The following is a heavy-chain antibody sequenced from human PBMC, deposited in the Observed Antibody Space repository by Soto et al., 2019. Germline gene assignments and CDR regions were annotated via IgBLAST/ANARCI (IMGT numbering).Heavy chain of an antibody. CDR2: IFYSDNT. J-gene: IGHJ4*02. D-gene: IGHD2-8*02. Sequence: NPSETLSLTCTVSGGSISTYYWSWVRQSPGKGLEWIGYIFYSDNTNYNPSLKSRVTISVDTSKNQFSLKLTSVTAADTAVYYCARDKITGLFDYWGQGTLVTVSS. CDR1: GGSISTYY. V-gene: IGHV4-59*12. CDR3: ARDKITGLFDY.